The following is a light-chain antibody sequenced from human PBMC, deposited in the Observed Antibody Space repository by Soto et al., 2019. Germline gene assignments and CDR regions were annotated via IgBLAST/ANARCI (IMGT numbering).Light chain of an antibody. CDR1: QSVGRY. CDR2: AAS. V-gene: IGKV1-39*01. CDR3: QQSYSTPPIT. Sequence: DIQMTQSPSSLAASIGDRVTITCRASQSVGRYLNWYQQKPGKAPNLLIYAASSLQSGVPSRFSGRGSGTDFTLTISSLQPADFATYYCQQSYSTPPITFGPGTRLEI. J-gene: IGKJ5*01.